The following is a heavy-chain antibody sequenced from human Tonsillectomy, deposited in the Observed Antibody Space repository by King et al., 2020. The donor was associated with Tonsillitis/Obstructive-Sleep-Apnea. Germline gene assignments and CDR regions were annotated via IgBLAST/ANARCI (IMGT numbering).Heavy chain of an antibody. J-gene: IGHJ4*02. Sequence: VQLVESGGGLVQPGGSLRLSCAASGFTFSRYWMHWVRQEPGKGLVWVSLITIDGSITSYADSVKCRCTTSRDNAKNTLYLQLDSRRAEDTAVYYCARDLGGGAAAGFDYWGRGAMVTVSS. CDR3: ARDLGGGAAAGFDY. CDR2: ITIDGSIT. V-gene: IGHV3-74*01. CDR1: GFTFSRYW. D-gene: IGHD6-13*01.